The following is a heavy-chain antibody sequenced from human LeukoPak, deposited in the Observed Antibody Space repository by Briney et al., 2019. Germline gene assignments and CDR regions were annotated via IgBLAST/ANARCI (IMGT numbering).Heavy chain of an antibody. J-gene: IGHJ5*02. CDR2: FDPEDGET. D-gene: IGHD6-13*01. V-gene: IGHV1-24*01. Sequence: ASVKVSCKVSGYTLTELSMHWVRQAPGKGLEWMGGFDPEDGETIYAQKFQGRVTMTEDTSTDTAYMELSSLRSEDTAVYYCAKDTAAADANWFDPWGQGTLVTVSS. CDR3: AKDTAAADANWFDP. CDR1: GYTLTELS.